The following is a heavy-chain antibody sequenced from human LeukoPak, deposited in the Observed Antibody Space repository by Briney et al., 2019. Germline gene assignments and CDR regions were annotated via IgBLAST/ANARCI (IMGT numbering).Heavy chain of an antibody. V-gene: IGHV3-53*01. CDR2: IYSGGST. CDR3: VLLSLTPG. Sequence: GGSLRLSCAASGFTVSSNYMSWVRQAPGKGLEWVSVIYSGGSTYYADSVKGRFTISRDNAKNMLYLQMSSLRAEDTAVYYCVLLSLTPGWGQGALVTVSS. D-gene: IGHD3-10*01. J-gene: IGHJ4*02. CDR1: GFTVSSNY.